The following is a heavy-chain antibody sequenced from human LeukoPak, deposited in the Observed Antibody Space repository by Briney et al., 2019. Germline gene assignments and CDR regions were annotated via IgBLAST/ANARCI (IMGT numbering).Heavy chain of an antibody. D-gene: IGHD2-8*01. CDR2: VIPIFGTA. CDR1: RGTFSSYA. CDR3: ARDAPCTNGVCYFDY. Sequence: SVKVSSKASRGTFSSYAISWVRPAPRQGREWMGGVIPIFGTAHYAQTLPGTVTLTADESTSTAYMELSSLRSEDTAVYYCARDAPCTNGVCYFDYWGQGTLVTVSS. V-gene: IGHV1-69*13. J-gene: IGHJ4*02.